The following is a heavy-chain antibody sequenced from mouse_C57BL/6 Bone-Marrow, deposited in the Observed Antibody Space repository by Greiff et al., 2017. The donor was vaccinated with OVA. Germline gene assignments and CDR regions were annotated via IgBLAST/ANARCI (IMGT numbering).Heavy chain of an antibody. Sequence: VQLKQSGPVLVKPGASVKMSCKASGYKFTDYSMNWVKQSHGKSLEWIGVINPYNGGISYNQKFKGKAILTVDKSSNTAYMVINSLTSEDSAVYDCARGGYFGSRWFADWGKGTPVTVSA. V-gene: IGHV1-19*01. CDR1: GYKFTDYS. D-gene: IGHD1-1*01. CDR3: ARGGYFGSRWFAD. CDR2: INPYNGGI. J-gene: IGHJ3*01.